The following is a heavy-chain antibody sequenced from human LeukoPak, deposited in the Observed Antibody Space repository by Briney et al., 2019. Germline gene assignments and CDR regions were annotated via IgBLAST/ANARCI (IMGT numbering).Heavy chain of an antibody. D-gene: IGHD2-15*01. V-gene: IGHV3-30*18. CDR2: ISYDGSNK. CDR3: AKDREFRDTVVVLAAITH. Sequence: GRSLRLSCAASGFTFSNYGMHWVRQAPGKGLEWVAIISYDGSNKDYADSVKGRFTISRDNSKNTLYLQINSLRAEDTAVYYCAKDREFRDTVVVLAAITHWGQGTLVTVSS. CDR1: GFTFSNYG. J-gene: IGHJ4*02.